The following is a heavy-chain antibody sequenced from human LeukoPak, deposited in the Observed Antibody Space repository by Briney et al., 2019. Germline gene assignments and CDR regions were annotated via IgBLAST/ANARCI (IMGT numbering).Heavy chain of an antibody. CDR2: ISGSGSNT. Sequence: GGSLRLSCAASGFTFSSYTMNWFRQAPGKGLEWVSAISGSGSNTYYAGSVKGRFTISRDNSKNTLYLQMNSLRGEDAAVYYCAKESGSYWHADAFDIWGQGTMVTVSS. CDR3: AKESGSYWHADAFDI. D-gene: IGHD1-26*01. V-gene: IGHV3-23*01. J-gene: IGHJ3*02. CDR1: GFTFSSYT.